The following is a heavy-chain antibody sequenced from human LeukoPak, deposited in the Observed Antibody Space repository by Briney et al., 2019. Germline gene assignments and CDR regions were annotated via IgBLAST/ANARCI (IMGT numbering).Heavy chain of an antibody. CDR2: ISYDGSNK. J-gene: IGHJ4*02. CDR3: AKDQFVVVVAASFDY. V-gene: IGHV3-30*18. D-gene: IGHD2-15*01. Sequence: GGSLRLSCAASGFTFSSYGMHWVRQAPGKGLEWVAVISYDGSNKYYADSVKGRFTISRDNSKNTLYLQMNSLRAEDTAVYYCAKDQFVVVVAASFDYWGQGTLVTVSS. CDR1: GFTFSSYG.